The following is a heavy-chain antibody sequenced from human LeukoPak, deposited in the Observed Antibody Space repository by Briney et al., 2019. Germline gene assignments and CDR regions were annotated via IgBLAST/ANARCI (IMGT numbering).Heavy chain of an antibody. Sequence: SVKVSCKASGGTFSSYAINWVRQAPGQGLEWMGGIIPIFDTANFAQKFQGRVTITTDESTNTAYMELSSLKSEDTALYYCARGSRRDGDYSYYKDVWGKGTTVTVSS. V-gene: IGHV1-69*05. D-gene: IGHD5-24*01. J-gene: IGHJ6*03. CDR1: GGTFSSYA. CDR3: ARGSRRDGDYSYYKDV. CDR2: IIPIFDTA.